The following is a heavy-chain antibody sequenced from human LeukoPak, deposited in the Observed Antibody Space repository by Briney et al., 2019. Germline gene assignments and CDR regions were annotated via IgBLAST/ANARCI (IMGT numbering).Heavy chain of an antibody. D-gene: IGHD6-19*01. CDR2: IRYDGSNK. CDR3: AKLSSSGWYYFEY. J-gene: IGHJ4*02. Sequence: GGSLRLSCAASGFTFSSHGMHWVRQAPGKGLEWVAFIRYDGSNKYYADSVKGRFTISRDNSKNTLYLQMNSLRAEDTAVYYCAKLSSSGWYYFEYWGQGTLVTVSS. V-gene: IGHV3-30*02. CDR1: GFTFSSHG.